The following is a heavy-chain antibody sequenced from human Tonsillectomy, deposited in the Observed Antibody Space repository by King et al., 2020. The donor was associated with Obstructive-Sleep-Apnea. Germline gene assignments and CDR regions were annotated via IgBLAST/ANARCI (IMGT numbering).Heavy chain of an antibody. V-gene: IGHV4-59*08. CDR2: IYYSGST. Sequence: VQLQESGPGLVKPSETLSLTGTVSGCSMSTYSWRWIWQPPGKVLDCIGYIYYSGSTNYNPSLKSRVTISVDTSKNQFSLKLTSVTAADTAMYYCARHAPPTIWFGESLGRNWFDPWGQGTLVTVSS. CDR1: GCSMSTYS. CDR3: ARHAPPTIWFGESLGRNWFDP. D-gene: IGHD3-10*01. J-gene: IGHJ5*02.